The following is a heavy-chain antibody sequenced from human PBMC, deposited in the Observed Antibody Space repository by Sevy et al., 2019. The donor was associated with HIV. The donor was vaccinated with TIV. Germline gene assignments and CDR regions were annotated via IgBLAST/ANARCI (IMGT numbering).Heavy chain of an antibody. CDR3: ARPYRTDPFYYSGSGGYYYPSYFDY. D-gene: IGHD3-22*01. J-gene: IGHJ4*02. CDR2: IKQDGSEK. CDR1: GFTSSNYW. Sequence: GGSLRLSCAASGFTSSNYWMSWVRQAPGKGLEWVANIKQDGSEKYYVDSVKGRFTISRDNAKNSLYLQMNSLRAEDTAVYYCARPYRTDPFYYSGSGGYYYPSYFDYWGQGTLVTVSS. V-gene: IGHV3-7*01.